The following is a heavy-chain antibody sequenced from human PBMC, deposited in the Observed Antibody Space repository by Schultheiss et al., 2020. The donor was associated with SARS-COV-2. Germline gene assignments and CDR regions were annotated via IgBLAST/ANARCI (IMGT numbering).Heavy chain of an antibody. J-gene: IGHJ3*02. CDR3: ARLSVYHSSAFDI. CDR1: GYSISSGYY. CDR2: IYHSGST. V-gene: IGHV4-38-2*01. D-gene: IGHD3-16*02. Sequence: GSLRLSCAVSGYSISSGYYWGWIRQPPGKGLEWIGSIYHSGSTYYNPSLKSRVTISVDTSKNQFSLKLSSVTAADTAVYYCARLSVYHSSAFDIWGQGTMVTVSS.